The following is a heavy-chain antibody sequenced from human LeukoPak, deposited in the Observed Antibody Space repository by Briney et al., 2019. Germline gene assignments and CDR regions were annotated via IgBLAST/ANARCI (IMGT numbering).Heavy chain of an antibody. D-gene: IGHD2-15*01. CDR3: AKRSCGGGSCNFDY. J-gene: IGHJ4*02. V-gene: IGHV3-23*01. CDR2: ISSSGSTT. Sequence: PGGSLRLSCAASGFTFNTYAMSWVRQAPGKGMQWVAAISSSGSTTNYAASVKGRFTISRDNSKNTLYLQMNSLRAEDTAIYHCAKRSCGGGSCNFDYWGQGVLVTVSS. CDR1: GFTFNTYA.